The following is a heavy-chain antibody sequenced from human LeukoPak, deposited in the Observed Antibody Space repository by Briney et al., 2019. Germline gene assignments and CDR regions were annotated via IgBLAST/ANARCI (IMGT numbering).Heavy chain of an antibody. CDR3: ARVRTGSGWYSGGPDMDV. CDR2: INHSGST. CDR1: GGSFSGYY. V-gene: IGHV4-34*01. Sequence: SETLSLTCAVYGGSFSGYYWSWIRQPPGKGLEWIGEINHSGSTNYNPSLKSRVTISVDTSKNQFSLKLSSVTAADTAVYYCARVRTGSGWYSGGPDMDVWGKGTTVTVSS. J-gene: IGHJ6*04. D-gene: IGHD6-19*01.